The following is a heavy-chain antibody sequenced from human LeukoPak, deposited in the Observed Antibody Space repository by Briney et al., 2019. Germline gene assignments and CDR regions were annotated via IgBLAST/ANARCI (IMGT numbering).Heavy chain of an antibody. Sequence: PSETLSLTCAVYGGSFSGYYWSWIRQPPGKGLEWIGEVNHSGSTNYNPSLKSRVTISVDTSKNQFSLKLSSVTAADTAVYYCAGGDSSSWIDYWGQGTLVTVSS. D-gene: IGHD6-13*01. J-gene: IGHJ4*02. CDR2: VNHSGST. CDR1: GGSFSGYY. CDR3: AGGDSSSWIDY. V-gene: IGHV4-34*01.